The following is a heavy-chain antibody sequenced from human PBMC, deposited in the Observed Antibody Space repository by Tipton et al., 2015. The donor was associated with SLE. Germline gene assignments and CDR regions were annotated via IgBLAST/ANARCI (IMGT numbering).Heavy chain of an antibody. CDR2: IYHSGTT. J-gene: IGHJ4*02. Sequence: TLSLTCTVSGYSINNGFYWGWIRQPTGKGLEWIGIIYHSGTTYYNPSLKSRVTISVDTSKNQFSLRLSSVTAADTTMYYCARGRWELLFDYWGQGTLVTVSS. V-gene: IGHV4-38-2*02. D-gene: IGHD1-26*01. CDR3: ARGRWELLFDY. CDR1: GYSINNGFY.